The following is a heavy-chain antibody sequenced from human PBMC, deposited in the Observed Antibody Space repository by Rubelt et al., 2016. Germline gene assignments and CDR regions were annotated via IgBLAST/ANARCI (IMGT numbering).Heavy chain of an antibody. CDR3: AREFPDSSGYPGPRFDY. Sequence: QLQLQESGPGLVKPSETLSLTCTVSGGSISSSSYYWGWIRQPPGKGLEWIGSINYSGSTYFNPSLNGRVTISVDTSKNQFSLKLSSVTAADTAVYYCAREFPDSSGYPGPRFDYWGQGTLVTVSS. CDR1: GGSISSSSYY. J-gene: IGHJ4*02. V-gene: IGHV4-39*07. CDR2: INYSGST. D-gene: IGHD3-22*01.